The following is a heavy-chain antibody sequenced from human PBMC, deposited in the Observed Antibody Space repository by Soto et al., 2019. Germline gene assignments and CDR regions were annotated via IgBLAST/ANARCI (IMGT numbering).Heavy chain of an antibody. D-gene: IGHD6-19*01. CDR3: ARDDNIGWFFS. CDR2: IYHTGST. Sequence: QVQLQESGPGLVKPSETLSLTCTVSGASVTSDSCYWSWIRQPPGKGLEWIASIYHTGSTKYNPALKSRVTISLDGSQNYFSLRLSSGAAADTAIYYCARDDNIGWFFSWGQGTLVTVSS. CDR1: GASVTSDSCY. V-gene: IGHV4-61*01. J-gene: IGHJ5*02.